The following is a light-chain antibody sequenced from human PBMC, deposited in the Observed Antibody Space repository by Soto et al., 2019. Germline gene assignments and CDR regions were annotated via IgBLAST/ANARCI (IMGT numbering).Light chain of an antibody. CDR3: CSYAGSSYV. CDR2: DVS. CDR1: SSDVGGYNY. J-gene: IGLJ1*01. V-gene: IGLV2-11*01. Sequence: QSALTQPRSVSGSPGQSVTISCTGTSSDVGGYNYVSWYQQRPGKAPKLMIYDVSKRPSGVPDRFSGSKSGNTASLTISGLQAEDEADYYCCSYAGSSYVFGTGTKVTDL.